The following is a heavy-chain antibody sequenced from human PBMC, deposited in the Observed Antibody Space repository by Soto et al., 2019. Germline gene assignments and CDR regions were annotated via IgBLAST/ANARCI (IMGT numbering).Heavy chain of an antibody. J-gene: IGHJ2*01. V-gene: IGHV4-39*01. Sequence: QLHLQESGPGLVEPSETLSLTCAVSGGSITSTSYYWGWIRQPPGEGLEWIGSIDYRGSIYYNSSLKSRVIISVDTSKNQFSLKLHSVTAADSAVYHCARVAALVGAARDWYFDLWGRGTRVSV. CDR1: GGSITSTSYY. CDR2: IDYRGSI. CDR3: ARVAALVGAARDWYFDL. D-gene: IGHD2-15*01.